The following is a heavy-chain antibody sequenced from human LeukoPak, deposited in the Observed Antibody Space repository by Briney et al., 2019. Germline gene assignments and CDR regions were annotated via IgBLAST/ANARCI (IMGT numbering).Heavy chain of an antibody. D-gene: IGHD5-12*01. CDR1: GYTFTSYD. Sequence: GASVKVSCKASGYTFTSYDINWVRQATGQGLEWMGWMNPNSGGTNYAQKFQGWVTMTRDTSISTAYMELSRLRSDDTAVYYCARGYGGYAGLADYWGQGTLVTVSS. V-gene: IGHV1-2*04. CDR2: MNPNSGGT. CDR3: ARGYGGYAGLADY. J-gene: IGHJ4*02.